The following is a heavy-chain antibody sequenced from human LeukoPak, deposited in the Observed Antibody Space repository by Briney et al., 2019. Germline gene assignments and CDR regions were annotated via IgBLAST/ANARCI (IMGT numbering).Heavy chain of an antibody. Sequence: SGTLSLTCTVPGGPISSHYWSRIRQPPGKGLEGLGYIYYTGSTNYNPSFKSRVTISLDTSKTQFSLKLTSVTAADTAVYYCARQSGGGSYYYFDYWGQGTLVTVSS. CDR1: GGPISSHY. CDR2: IYYTGST. V-gene: IGHV4-59*08. CDR3: ARQSGGGSYYYFDY. D-gene: IGHD1-26*01. J-gene: IGHJ4*02.